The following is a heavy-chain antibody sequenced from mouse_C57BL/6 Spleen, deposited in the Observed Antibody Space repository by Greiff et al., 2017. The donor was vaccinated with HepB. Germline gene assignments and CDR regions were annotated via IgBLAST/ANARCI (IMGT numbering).Heavy chain of an antibody. CDR3: ASAGRPDY. CDR2: IDPSDSYT. D-gene: IGHD2-12*01. Sequence: QVQLQQPGAELVMPGASVKLSCKASGYTFTSYWMHWVKQRPGQGLEWIGEIDPSDSYTNYNQKFKGKSTLTVDKSSSTAYMQLSSLTSEDSAVDSCASAGRPDYWGQGTTLTVSS. V-gene: IGHV1-69*01. CDR1: GYTFTSYW. J-gene: IGHJ2*01.